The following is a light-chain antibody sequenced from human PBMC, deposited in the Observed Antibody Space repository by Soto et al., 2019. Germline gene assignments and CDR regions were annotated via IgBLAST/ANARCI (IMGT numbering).Light chain of an antibody. V-gene: IGKV3-20*01. J-gene: IGKJ1*01. CDR3: QQYHSAPRT. Sequence: DIVLTQSPGTLSLSPGERATLSCRASQSISSNYLAWYQQKPGQAPRLLIYDASSRATGIPDRFSGSGSGADFTLTINRLEPEDYAVYHCQQYHSAPRTFGQGTKVDIK. CDR1: QSISSNY. CDR2: DAS.